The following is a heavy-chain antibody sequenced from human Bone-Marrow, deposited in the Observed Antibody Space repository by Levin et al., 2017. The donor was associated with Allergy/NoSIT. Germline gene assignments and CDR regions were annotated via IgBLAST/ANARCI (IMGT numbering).Heavy chain of an antibody. D-gene: IGHD6-13*01. Sequence: GGSLRLSCAASGFTFSSYAMSWVRQAPGKGLEWVSAISGSGGSTYYADSVKGRFTISRDNSKNTLYLQMNSLRAEDTAVYYCAKDSIAAAGKGRCAFDIWGQGTMVTVSS. J-gene: IGHJ3*02. CDR2: ISGSGGST. V-gene: IGHV3-23*01. CDR3: AKDSIAAAGKGRCAFDI. CDR1: GFTFSSYA.